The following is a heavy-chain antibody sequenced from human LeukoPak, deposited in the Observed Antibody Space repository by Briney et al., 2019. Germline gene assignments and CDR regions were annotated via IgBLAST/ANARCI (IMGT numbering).Heavy chain of an antibody. CDR3: ARGSPRNYYDSSGYYIYYYYGMDV. V-gene: IGHV3-11*01. CDR1: GFTFSDYY. J-gene: IGHJ6*02. CDR2: ISSSGSTI. Sequence: GGSLRLSCAASGFTFSDYYMSWIRQAPGKGLGWVSYISSSGSTIYYADSVKGRFTISRDNAKNSLYLQMNRLRAEDTAVYYCARGSPRNYYDSSGYYIYYYYGMDVWGQGTTVTVSS. D-gene: IGHD3-22*01.